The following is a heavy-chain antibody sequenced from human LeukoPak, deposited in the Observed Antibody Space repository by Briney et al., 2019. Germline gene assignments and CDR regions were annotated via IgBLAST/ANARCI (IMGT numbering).Heavy chain of an antibody. CDR1: GFTFSSYW. Sequence: GGSLRLSCAASGFTFSSYWMHWVRQAPGKGLVWVSHINTDGTGTTYADSVKGRFTISRDNAKNTLYLQMNSLRAEDTAVYYCARLKSTVTEGFDYWGQGTLVTVSS. V-gene: IGHV3-74*01. CDR2: INTDGTGT. CDR3: ARLKSTVTEGFDY. D-gene: IGHD4-11*01. J-gene: IGHJ4*02.